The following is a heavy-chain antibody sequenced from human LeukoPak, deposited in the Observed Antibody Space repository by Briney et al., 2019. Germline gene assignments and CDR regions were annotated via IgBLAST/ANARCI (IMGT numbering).Heavy chain of an antibody. CDR2: INHSGST. D-gene: IGHD2-15*01. CDR1: GGSFSSYY. Sequence: SETLSLTCAVYGGSFSSYYWSWIRQPPGKGLEWIGEINHSGSTNYNPSLKSRVTISVDTSKNQFSLKLSSVTAADTAVYYCARVEYCSGGSCYSVYGMDVWGQGTTVTVSS. V-gene: IGHV4-34*01. CDR3: ARVEYCSGGSCYSVYGMDV. J-gene: IGHJ6*02.